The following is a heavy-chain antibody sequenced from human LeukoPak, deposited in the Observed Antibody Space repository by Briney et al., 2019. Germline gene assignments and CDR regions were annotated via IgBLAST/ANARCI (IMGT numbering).Heavy chain of an antibody. CDR3: AKSTSHRIDAFDI. V-gene: IGHV3-30*04. Sequence: GGSLRLSCAASGFTFSSYAMHWVRQAPGKGLEWVAVISYDGSNKYYADSVKGRFTISRDNSKNTLYLQMNSLRAEDTAVYYCAKSTSHRIDAFDIWGQGTMVTVSS. CDR1: GFTFSSYA. J-gene: IGHJ3*02. CDR2: ISYDGSNK. D-gene: IGHD2-2*01.